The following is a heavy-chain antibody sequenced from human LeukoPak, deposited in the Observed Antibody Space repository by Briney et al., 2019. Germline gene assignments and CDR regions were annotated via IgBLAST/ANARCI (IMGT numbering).Heavy chain of an antibody. V-gene: IGHV1-2*02. CDR1: GYTFTGYH. J-gene: IGHJ4*02. CDR3: AGDTGRDGYSFDY. Sequence: ASVKVSCKASGYTFTGYHMHWVRQAPGQGLERMGWIDPNSGGTNFVQKFQGRVTMTRDTSISTAYMELGRLRSDDTAVYYCAGDTGRDGYSFDYWGQGTLVTVSS. D-gene: IGHD5-24*01. CDR2: IDPNSGGT.